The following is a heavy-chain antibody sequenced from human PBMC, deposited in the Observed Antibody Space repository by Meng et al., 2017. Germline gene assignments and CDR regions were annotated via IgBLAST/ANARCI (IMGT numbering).Heavy chain of an antibody. CDR2: IYYSGST. Sequence: QRQLQEPGPGLVKPSETLSLTCTVSGGSISSSSYYWGWIRQPPGKGLEWIGSIYYSGSTYYNPSLKSRVTISVDTSKNQFSLKLSPVTAADTAVYYCARLYWFDPWGQGTLVTVSS. V-gene: IGHV4-39*07. CDR3: ARLYWFDP. CDR1: GGSISSSSYY. J-gene: IGHJ5*02.